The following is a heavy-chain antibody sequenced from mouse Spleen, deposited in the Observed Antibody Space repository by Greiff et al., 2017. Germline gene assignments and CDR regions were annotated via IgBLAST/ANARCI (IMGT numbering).Heavy chain of an antibody. CDR3: ARCYRYDGWFAY. CDR1: GFTFSDYG. D-gene: IGHD2-14*01. V-gene: IGHV5-17*01. CDR2: ISSGSSTI. Sequence: EVKLMESGGGLVKPGGSLKLSCAASGFTFSDYGMHWVRQAPEKGLEWVAYISSGSSTIYYADTVKGRFTISRDNAKNTLFLQMTSLRSEDTAMYYCARCYRYDGWFAYWGQGTLVTVSA. J-gene: IGHJ3*01.